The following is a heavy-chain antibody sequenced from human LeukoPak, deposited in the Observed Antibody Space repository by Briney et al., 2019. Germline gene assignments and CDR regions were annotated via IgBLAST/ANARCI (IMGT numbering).Heavy chain of an antibody. CDR1: AFTFSHYS. Sequence: GGSLRLSCAASAFTFSHYSMNWVRQAPGKGLEWVSSISSSSSYIYYADSVKGRFTISRDNAKNSLYLQMNSLRAEDTAVYYCAELGITMIGGVWGKGTTVTISS. D-gene: IGHD3-10*02. V-gene: IGHV3-21*01. CDR2: ISSSSSYI. CDR3: AELGITMIGGV. J-gene: IGHJ6*04.